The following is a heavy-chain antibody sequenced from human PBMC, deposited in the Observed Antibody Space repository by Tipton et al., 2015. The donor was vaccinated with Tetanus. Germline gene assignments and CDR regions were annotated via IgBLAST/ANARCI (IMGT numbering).Heavy chain of an antibody. V-gene: IGHV4-39*01. Sequence: TLSLTCRVSGGSIIVSNFYWGWIRPPPGKGLEGIGSIHYTGSTYLNPSLKRRVTIFFDTSKNQFSLNLTSVTAADTAFYYCARQSCSGGSCRFDPWGQGTLVTVSS. CDR2: IHYTGST. J-gene: IGHJ5*02. D-gene: IGHD2-15*01. CDR1: GGSIIVSNFY. CDR3: ARQSCSGGSCRFDP.